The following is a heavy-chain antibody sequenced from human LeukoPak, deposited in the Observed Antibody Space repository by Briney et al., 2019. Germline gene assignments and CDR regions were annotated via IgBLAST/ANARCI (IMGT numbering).Heavy chain of an antibody. V-gene: IGHV4-61*02. D-gene: IGHD3-22*01. Sequence: PSETLSLTCTVSGDSISSGSYYWSWIRQPAGKGLEWIGRIYTSGSTNYNPSLKSRLTISIDTSKNQLSLRLTSVTAADTAVYHCAGRRVKDSDAYYSDSWGQGTLVTVSS. CDR2: IYTSGST. CDR1: GDSISSGSYY. J-gene: IGHJ5*01. CDR3: AGRRVKDSDAYYSDS.